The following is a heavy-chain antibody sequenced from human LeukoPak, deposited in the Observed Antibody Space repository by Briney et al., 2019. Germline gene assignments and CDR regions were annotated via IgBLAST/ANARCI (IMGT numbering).Heavy chain of an antibody. Sequence: GGSLRLSCAASGFTFSSYSMNWVRQAPGKGLEWVSSISSSSSYIYYADSVKGRFTISRDNSKNTLYLQMNSLRAEDTAVYYCAKTFSGWYDYWGQGTLVTVSS. CDR1: GFTFSSYS. CDR2: ISSSSSYI. V-gene: IGHV3-21*04. J-gene: IGHJ4*02. CDR3: AKTFSGWYDY. D-gene: IGHD6-19*01.